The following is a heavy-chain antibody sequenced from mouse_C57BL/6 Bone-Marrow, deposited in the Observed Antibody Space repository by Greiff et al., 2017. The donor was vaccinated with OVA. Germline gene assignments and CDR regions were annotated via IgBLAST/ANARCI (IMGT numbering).Heavy chain of an antibody. CDR3: ARRDSYGNLDY. CDR2: IYPGGGYT. J-gene: IGHJ2*01. CDR1: GYTFTNYW. V-gene: IGHV1-63*01. Sequence: QVQLQQSGAELVRPGTSVKMSCKASGYTFTNYWIGWAKQRPGRGLEWIGDIYPGGGYTNYNEKFKGKATLTADKSSSTAYMQFSSLTSEDSAIYYCARRDSYGNLDYWGQGTTLTVSS. D-gene: IGHD2-1*01.